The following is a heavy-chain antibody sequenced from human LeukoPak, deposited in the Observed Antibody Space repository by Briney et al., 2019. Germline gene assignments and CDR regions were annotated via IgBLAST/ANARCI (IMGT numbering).Heavy chain of an antibody. CDR3: AGDPYYYDSSGSDY. CDR2: INPNSGGT. CDR1: GYTFTGYY. J-gene: IGHJ4*02. Sequence: ASVKVSCKASGYTFTGYYMHWVRQAPGQGLEWMGWINPNSGGTNYAQKFQGRVTMTRDTSISTAYMELSRLRSDDTAVYYCAGDPYYYDSSGSDYWGQGTLVTVSS. D-gene: IGHD3-22*01. V-gene: IGHV1-2*02.